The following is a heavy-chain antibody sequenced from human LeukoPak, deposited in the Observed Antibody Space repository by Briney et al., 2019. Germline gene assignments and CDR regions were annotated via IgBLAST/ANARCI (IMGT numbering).Heavy chain of an antibody. J-gene: IGHJ3*02. Sequence: GTSVKVSCKASGCTFTSSAVQWVRQARGQRLEWIGWIVVGSGNTNYAQKFQERVTITRDMSTSTAYMELSSLRSEDTAVYYCAAIPAEGAFDIWGQGTMVTVSS. V-gene: IGHV1-58*01. CDR3: AAIPAEGAFDI. CDR1: GCTFTSSA. CDR2: IVVGSGNT.